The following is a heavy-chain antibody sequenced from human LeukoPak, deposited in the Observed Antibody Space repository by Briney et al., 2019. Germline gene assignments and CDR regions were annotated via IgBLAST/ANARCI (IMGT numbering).Heavy chain of an antibody. D-gene: IGHD1-1*01. CDR2: IYPGDSSP. Sequence: SGESLKISCKGSGYSFTTYWISWVRQMPGKGLEWIGIIYPGDSSPRYGPSFRGQVTISVDKSTNTAYLQWSSLKASDTAMYYCARHRTQKFGCDYWGQGSLITVSS. V-gene: IGHV5-51*01. J-gene: IGHJ4*02. CDR3: ARHRTQKFGCDY. CDR1: GYSFTTYW.